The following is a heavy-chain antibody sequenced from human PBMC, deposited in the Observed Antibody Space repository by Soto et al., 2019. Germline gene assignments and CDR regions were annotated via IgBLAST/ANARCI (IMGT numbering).Heavy chain of an antibody. J-gene: IGHJ4*02. CDR2: INPKFGDT. V-gene: IGHV1-2*02. Sequence: QVRLVQSGAEVKEPGDSVRVSCEASGYTFTAYHIHWVRQAPGQGLEWMGWINPKFGDTGYAQDFQGRVSMTSDMSISTVYMELSRLTSDDTAIYYCARDSSATATSYSLDFWGQGALVTVSS. CDR1: GYTFTAYH. D-gene: IGHD5-12*01. CDR3: ARDSSATATSYSLDF.